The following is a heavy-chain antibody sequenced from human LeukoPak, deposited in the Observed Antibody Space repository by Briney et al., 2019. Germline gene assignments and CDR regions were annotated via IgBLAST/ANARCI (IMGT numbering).Heavy chain of an antibody. CDR2: IIPIFDTP. D-gene: IGHD3-22*01. J-gene: IGHJ4*02. CDR1: GGTFSSYA. V-gene: IGHV1-69*06. Sequence: SVKVSCKASGGTFSSYAISWVRQAPGQGLEWMGGIIPIFDTPNYAQRFQGRVTITADKSTGTAYMELSSLRSEDTAVYYCVRDYDISGPQKNFFDYWGQGTLVTVSS. CDR3: VRDYDISGPQKNFFDY.